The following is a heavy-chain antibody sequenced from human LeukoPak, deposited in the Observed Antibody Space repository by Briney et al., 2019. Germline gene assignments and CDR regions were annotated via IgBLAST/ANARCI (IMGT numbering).Heavy chain of an antibody. D-gene: IGHD4-17*01. J-gene: IGHJ4*02. CDR1: GYTFTGYY. CDR2: INPNSGGT. Sequence: ASVKVSCKASGYTFTGYYMRWVRQAPGQGLEWMGWINPNSGGTNYAQKFQGRVTMTRDTSISTAYMELSRLRTDDTAVYYCAGEEDYVGARYFDYWGQGTLVTVSS. V-gene: IGHV1-2*02. CDR3: AGEEDYVGARYFDY.